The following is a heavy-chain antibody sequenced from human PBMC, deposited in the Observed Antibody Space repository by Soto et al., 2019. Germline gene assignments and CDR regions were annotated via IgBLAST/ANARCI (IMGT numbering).Heavy chain of an antibody. Sequence: PGGSLRLSCAASGFSFSSYGMHWVRQAPGKGLEWVAVISYDGSNKYYADSVKGRFTISRDNSKNTLYLQMNSLRAEDTAVYYCANLVTAMVPGWEDRYAFDIWGQWTMVTVSS. CDR3: ANLVTAMVPGWEDRYAFDI. CDR2: ISYDGSNK. V-gene: IGHV3-30*18. CDR1: GFSFSSYG. D-gene: IGHD5-18*01. J-gene: IGHJ3*02.